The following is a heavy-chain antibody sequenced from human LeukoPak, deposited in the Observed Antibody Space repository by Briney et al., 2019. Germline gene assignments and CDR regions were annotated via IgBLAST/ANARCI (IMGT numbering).Heavy chain of an antibody. J-gene: IGHJ4*02. D-gene: IGHD3-10*01. CDR2: ISSSGSTI. V-gene: IGHV3-48*04. CDR3: ARDGSGIGNYFDY. CDR1: GFTFSSYG. Sequence: GGSLRLSCAASGFTFSSYGMNWVRQAPGKGLEWVSYISSSGSTIYYADSVKGRFTISRDNAKNSLYLQMNSLRAEDTAVYYCARDGSGIGNYFDYWGQGTLVTVSS.